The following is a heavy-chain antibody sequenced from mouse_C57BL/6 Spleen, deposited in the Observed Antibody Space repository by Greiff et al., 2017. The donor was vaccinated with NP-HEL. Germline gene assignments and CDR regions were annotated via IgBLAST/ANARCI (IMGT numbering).Heavy chain of an antibody. CDR2: IDPSDSYT. J-gene: IGHJ1*03. CDR1: GYTFTSYW. CDR3: ARSRTTVVYWYFDV. Sequence: VQLQQPGAELVMPGASVKLSCKASGYTFTSYWMHWVKQRPGQGLEWIGEIDPSDSYTNYNQKFKGKSTLTVDKSSSTAYMQLSSLTSEDSAVYYCARSRTTVVYWYFDVWGTGTTVTVSS. D-gene: IGHD1-1*01. V-gene: IGHV1-69*01.